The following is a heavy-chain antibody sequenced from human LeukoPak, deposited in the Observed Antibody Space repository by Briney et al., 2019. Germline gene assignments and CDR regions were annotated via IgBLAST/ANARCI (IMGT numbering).Heavy chain of an antibody. D-gene: IGHD3-10*01. CDR3: ARDGSGYDDAFDI. J-gene: IGHJ3*02. Sequence: GGSLRLSCAASGFTFSSYAVSWVRQAPGKGLEWVSAISGSGGSTYYADSVKGRFTIPRDNSKNTLYLQMNSLRAEDTAVYYCARDGSGYDDAFDIWGQGTMVTVSS. V-gene: IGHV3-23*01. CDR2: ISGSGGST. CDR1: GFTFSSYA.